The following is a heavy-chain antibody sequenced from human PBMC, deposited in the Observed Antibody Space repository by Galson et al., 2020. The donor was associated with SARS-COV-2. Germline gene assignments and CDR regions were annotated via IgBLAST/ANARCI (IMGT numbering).Heavy chain of an antibody. CDR2: ISYDGSNK. J-gene: IGHJ4*02. CDR3: AREIHYSGYDYPDY. D-gene: IGHD5-12*01. V-gene: IGHV3-30*04. Sequence: GGSLRLSCAASGFTFSSYAMHWVRQAPGKGLEWVAVISYDGSNKYYADSVKGRFTISRDNSKNTLYLQMNSLRAEDTAVYYCAREIHYSGYDYPDYWGQGTLVTVSS. CDR1: GFTFSSYA.